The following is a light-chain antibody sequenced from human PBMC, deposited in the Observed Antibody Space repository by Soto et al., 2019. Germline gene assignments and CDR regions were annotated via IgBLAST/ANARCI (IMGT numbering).Light chain of an antibody. J-gene: IGKJ2*01. V-gene: IGKV3-20*01. Sequence: ENVLTQSPGTLSLSPGERATLSCRATQSVTSRYFAWYQQKPGQAPRLLIHGVSSRATDIPDRFSGSGSGTDFTLTISRLEPEDFVVYYCQQYSTLPHTFGQGTKLEVK. CDR3: QQYSTLPHT. CDR2: GVS. CDR1: QSVTSRY.